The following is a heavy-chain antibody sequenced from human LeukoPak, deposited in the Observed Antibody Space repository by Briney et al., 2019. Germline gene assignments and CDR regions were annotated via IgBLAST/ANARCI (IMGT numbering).Heavy chain of an antibody. CDR2: IIPIFGTA. CDR1: GGTFSSYA. D-gene: IGHD5-18*01. J-gene: IGHJ5*02. V-gene: IGHV1-69*01. Sequence: PGSSVKVSCKASGGTFSSYAISLVRQAPGQGLEWMGGIIPIFGTANYAQKFQGRVTITADESTSTAYMELSSLRSEDTAVYYCAREGGYSYGRNWFDPWGQGTLVTVSS. CDR3: AREGGYSYGRNWFDP.